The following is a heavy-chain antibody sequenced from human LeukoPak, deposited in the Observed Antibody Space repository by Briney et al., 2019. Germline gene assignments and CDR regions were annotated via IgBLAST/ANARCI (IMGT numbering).Heavy chain of an antibody. D-gene: IGHD3-22*01. CDR3: VRDTYYYDSSGYYRFDY. CDR1: GGSFSGYY. CDR2: INHSGSA. V-gene: IGHV4-34*01. J-gene: IGHJ4*02. Sequence: PSETLSLTCDVYGGSFSGYYWSWVRQPPGKGLEWIGEINHSGSANYNPSLKSRVTISVDTSKNQFSLKLSSVTAADTAVYYCVRDTYYYDSSGYYRFDYWGQGTLVTVSS.